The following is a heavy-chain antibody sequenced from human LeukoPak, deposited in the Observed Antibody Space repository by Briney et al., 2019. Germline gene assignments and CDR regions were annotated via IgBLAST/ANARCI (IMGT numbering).Heavy chain of an antibody. D-gene: IGHD6-13*01. CDR1: GFTFSDYY. CDR2: ISSSGSTI. Sequence: GGSLRLSCAASGFTFSDYYMSWIRQAPGEGLEWVSYISSSGSTIYYADSVKGRVTLSRDNAKNSLYLQMNSLRAEDTAVYYCARDIAAAGTDYWGQGTLVTVSS. J-gene: IGHJ4*02. V-gene: IGHV3-11*01. CDR3: ARDIAAAGTDY.